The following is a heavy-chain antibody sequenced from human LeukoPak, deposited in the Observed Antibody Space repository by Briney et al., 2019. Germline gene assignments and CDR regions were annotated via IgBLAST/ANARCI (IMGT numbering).Heavy chain of an antibody. CDR3: ATQRSSDLRGTDFDY. Sequence: GASVKVSCKASGYTFTGYYMHWVREAPGQGLGWMGWINPNSGDTKYSQKFQGRVTMTRDTSISTAYMELSRLRSDDTAVYYCATQRSSDLRGTDFDYWGQGTLVTVSS. D-gene: IGHD3-10*01. CDR2: INPNSGDT. CDR1: GYTFTGYY. V-gene: IGHV1-2*02. J-gene: IGHJ4*02.